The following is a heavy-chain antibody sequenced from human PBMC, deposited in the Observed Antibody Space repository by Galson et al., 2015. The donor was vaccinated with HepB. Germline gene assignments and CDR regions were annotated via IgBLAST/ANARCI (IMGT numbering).Heavy chain of an antibody. D-gene: IGHD3-10*01. J-gene: IGHJ4*02. CDR3: ARDYYGSGSNTNDY. CDR1: GFTFSDYY. V-gene: IGHV3-11*01. CDR2: MSSTGSSI. Sequence: SLRLSCAASGFTFSDYYMTWIRQAPGKGLEWVSYMSSTGSSIYYADSVKGRFTISRDNAKNSLYLQMNSLRAEDTAVYYCARDYYGSGSNTNDYWGQGTLVTVSS.